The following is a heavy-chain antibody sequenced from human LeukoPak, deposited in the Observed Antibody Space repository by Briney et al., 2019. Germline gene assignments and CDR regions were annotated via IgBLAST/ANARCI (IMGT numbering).Heavy chain of an antibody. D-gene: IGHD5-24*01. V-gene: IGHV4-38-2*01. CDR1: GYSISSGYY. CDR3: AGFSRWLPDY. CDR2: IYHSGST. J-gene: IGHJ4*02. Sequence: PSETLSLTCAVSGYSISSGYYWGWIRQPPGKGLEWIGSIYHSGSTYYNPSLKSRVTISVDTSKNQFSLKLSSVTAADTAVYYCAGFSRWLPDYWGQGTLVTVSS.